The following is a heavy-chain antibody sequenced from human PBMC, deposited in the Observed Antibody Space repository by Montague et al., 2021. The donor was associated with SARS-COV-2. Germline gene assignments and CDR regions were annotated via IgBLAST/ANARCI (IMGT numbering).Heavy chain of an antibody. CDR1: GDSIKSSNYC. CDR2: IYYDRNT. J-gene: IGHJ4*02. Sequence: SETLSLTCTVAGDSIKSSNYCWVWIRQPPGRGREWVVNIYYDRNTYYYPSFRIRVTISVDTSKSQFSLRLSSATAADTAVYYCARRVHPDVGSGAIDYWGQGTLVTVSS. D-gene: IGHD6-19*01. CDR3: ARRVHPDVGSGAIDY. V-gene: IGHV4-39*01.